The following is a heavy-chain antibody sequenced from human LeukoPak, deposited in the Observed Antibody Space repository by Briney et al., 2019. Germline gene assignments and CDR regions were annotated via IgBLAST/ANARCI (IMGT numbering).Heavy chain of an antibody. V-gene: IGHV1-8*03. J-gene: IGHJ3*02. CDR1: GYTFTGYY. D-gene: IGHD3-22*01. Sequence: ASVKVSCKASGYTFTGYYMHWVRQAPGQGLEWMGWMNPNSGNTGYAQKFQGRVTITRNTSISTAYMELSSLRSEDTAVYYCARGLGYYDSSGYLDAFDIWGQGTMVTVSS. CDR2: MNPNSGNT. CDR3: ARGLGYYDSSGYLDAFDI.